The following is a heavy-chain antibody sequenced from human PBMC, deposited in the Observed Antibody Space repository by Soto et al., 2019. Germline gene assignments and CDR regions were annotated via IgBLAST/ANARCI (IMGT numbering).Heavy chain of an antibody. J-gene: IGHJ6*02. D-gene: IGHD6-6*01. CDR2: IYYSGST. Sequence: SETLSLTCTVSCGSISSSSYYWGWIRQPPGKGLEWIGSIYYSGSTYYNPSLKSRVTISVDTSKNQFSLKLSSVTAADTAVYYCARHRSFGQLAPMGYGMDVWGQGTTVTVSS. CDR1: CGSISSSSYY. V-gene: IGHV4-39*01. CDR3: ARHRSFGQLAPMGYGMDV.